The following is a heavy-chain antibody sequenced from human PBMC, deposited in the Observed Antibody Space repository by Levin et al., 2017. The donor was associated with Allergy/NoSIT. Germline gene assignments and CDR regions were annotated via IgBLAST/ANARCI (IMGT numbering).Heavy chain of an antibody. D-gene: IGHD5/OR15-5a*01. J-gene: IGHJ3*01. Sequence: GGSLRLSCAASEFSFSHHYMDWVRQAPGKGLEWVGRSRNKANNYITEYAASVKGRFTISRDDSKNSAYLEMHSLKSNDTAVYFCVREAAASVFDLWGQGRMVAV. CDR3: VREAAASVFDL. CDR1: EFSFSHHY. V-gene: IGHV3-72*01. CDR2: SRNKANNYIT.